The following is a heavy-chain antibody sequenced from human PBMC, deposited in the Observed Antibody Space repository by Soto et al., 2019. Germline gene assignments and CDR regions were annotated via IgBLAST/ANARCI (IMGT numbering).Heavy chain of an antibody. D-gene: IGHD7-27*01. CDR1: GFTFSNAW. CDR2: INSDGSST. CDR3: ARVWGSYYFDY. Sequence: GGSLRLSCAASGFTFSNAWINWVRQAPGKGLVWVSRINSDGSSTSYADSVKGRFTISRDNAKNTLYLQMNSLRAEDTAVYYCARVWGSYYFDYWGQGTLVTVSS. J-gene: IGHJ4*02. V-gene: IGHV3-74*01.